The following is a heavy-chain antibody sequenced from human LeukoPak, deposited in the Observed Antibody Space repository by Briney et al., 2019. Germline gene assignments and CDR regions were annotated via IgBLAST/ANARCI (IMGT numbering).Heavy chain of an antibody. Sequence: SETLSLTCAVYGGSFSGYYWSWIRQPPGKGLEWIGEINHSGSTNYNPSLKSRVTISVDTSKNQFSLKLSSVTAADTAVYYCARDLNGALDYWGQGTLVTVSS. J-gene: IGHJ4*02. CDR2: INHSGST. D-gene: IGHD3-10*01. V-gene: IGHV4-34*01. CDR1: GGSFSGYY. CDR3: ARDLNGALDY.